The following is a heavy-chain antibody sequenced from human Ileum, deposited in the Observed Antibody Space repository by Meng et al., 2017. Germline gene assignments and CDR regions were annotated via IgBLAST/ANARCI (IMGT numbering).Heavy chain of an antibody. CDR2: IKSTTHGGTT. Sequence: EVELMEFWGGLVKPGESLRLSCADSGLTFSNAWMTWVRQAPGKGLEWIGQIKSTTHGGTTDYAAPVTGRFIISRDDSKNTLYLQMSSLKTEDTAVYYCTTNRGISWGQGTLVTVSS. CDR1: GLTFSNAW. CDR3: TTNRGIS. V-gene: IGHV3-15*01. J-gene: IGHJ5*02.